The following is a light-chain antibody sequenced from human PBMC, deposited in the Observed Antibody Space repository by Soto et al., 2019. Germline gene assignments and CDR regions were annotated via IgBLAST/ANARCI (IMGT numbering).Light chain of an antibody. CDR1: QSVSSS. J-gene: IGKJ5*01. CDR3: QHCNHVST. V-gene: IGKV3-15*01. Sequence: EIVMTQSPATLSVSPGERATLSCRASQSVSSSLAWYQQKPGQAPRLLIYGASTRATGIPARFSGSGSGTEFTLTISSLQSEDFGVFYCQHCNHVSTFGQGTRLEIK. CDR2: GAS.